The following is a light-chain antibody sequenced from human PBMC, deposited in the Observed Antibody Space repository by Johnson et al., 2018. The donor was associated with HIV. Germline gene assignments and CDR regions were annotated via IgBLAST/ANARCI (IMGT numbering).Light chain of an antibody. CDR1: SSNIGNNY. J-gene: IGLJ1*01. Sequence: QSVLTQPPSVSAAPGQKVTISCSGSSSNIGNNYVSWYQQLPGTAPKLLIYDNNKRPSGIPARFSGSKSGQSATLGITGLQTGDEADYYCGTWDSSLLYVFGTGTKVTVL. CDR3: GTWDSSLLYV. V-gene: IGLV1-51*01. CDR2: DNN.